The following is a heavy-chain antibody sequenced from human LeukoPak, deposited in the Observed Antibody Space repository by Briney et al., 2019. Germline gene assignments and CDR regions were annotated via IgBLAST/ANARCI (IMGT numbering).Heavy chain of an antibody. CDR3: ARSDYYDSSGYYYFWSSAVGWFDP. Sequence: ASLTVSCTTSGYTFTSYYIHWVRQAPGQWLEWMGLINPSGGSTSYAQKFQGRVTMTRDTSTSTVYMELSSLRSEDTAVYYCARSDYYDSSGYYYFWSSAVGWFDPWGQGTLVTVSS. V-gene: IGHV1-46*01. J-gene: IGHJ5*02. CDR1: GYTFTSYY. CDR2: INPSGGST. D-gene: IGHD3-22*01.